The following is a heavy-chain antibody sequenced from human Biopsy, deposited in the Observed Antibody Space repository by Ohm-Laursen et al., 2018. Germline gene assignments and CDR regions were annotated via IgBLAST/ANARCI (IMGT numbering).Heavy chain of an antibody. CDR2: IYYSGNT. Sequence: GTLSLTCSVSGGSISSDYWSWIRQTPGKGLEWIGCIYYSGNTNYNPSLKSRVTISVDTSKNQFSLRLNSVTAADTAVYYCARATNSTGWPYYYFYGMDVWGQGTTVTVSS. CDR1: GGSISSDY. V-gene: IGHV4-59*01. J-gene: IGHJ6*02. CDR3: ARATNSTGWPYYYFYGMDV. D-gene: IGHD2/OR15-2a*01.